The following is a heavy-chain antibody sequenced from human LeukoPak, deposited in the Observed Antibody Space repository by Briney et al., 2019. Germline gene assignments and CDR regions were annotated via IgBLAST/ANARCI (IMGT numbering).Heavy chain of an antibody. D-gene: IGHD3-10*01. Sequence: GGSLRLSCAASGFTFSSYGMHWVRQAPGKGLEWVAVISYDGSNKYYADSVKGRFTISRDNSKNTLHLQMNSLRAEDTAVYYCAGMVRGASAFDIWGQGTMVTVSS. V-gene: IGHV3-30*03. CDR2: ISYDGSNK. CDR3: AGMVRGASAFDI. CDR1: GFTFSSYG. J-gene: IGHJ3*02.